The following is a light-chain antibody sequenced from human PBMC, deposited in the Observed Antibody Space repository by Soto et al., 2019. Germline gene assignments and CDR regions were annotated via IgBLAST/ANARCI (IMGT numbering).Light chain of an antibody. CDR2: GAS. J-gene: IGKJ1*01. Sequence: EIVLTQSPGTLSLSPGERATLSCRASQSVAGSYLAWYQQKPGQAPRLLIYGASSRATGITDRFSGSGSGTDFTLTISRLEPEDFAVYSCHQYGDRMTFGQGTKVEIQ. V-gene: IGKV3-20*01. CDR3: HQYGDRMT. CDR1: QSVAGSY.